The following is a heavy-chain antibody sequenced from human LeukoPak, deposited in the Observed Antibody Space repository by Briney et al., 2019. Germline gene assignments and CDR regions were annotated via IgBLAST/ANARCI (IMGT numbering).Heavy chain of an antibody. CDR1: GYTFTSYG. CDR3: ARDLYFGRYSSSWTFDY. Sequence: GASVKVSCKASGYTFTSYGISWVRPAAGQGVEWMGWVCAYNGNTNYAQKLQGRVTMTTDTSTRTAFMELRSLRSDDTAVYYCARDLYFGRYSSSWTFDYWGQGTLVTVSS. CDR2: VCAYNGNT. J-gene: IGHJ4*02. D-gene: IGHD6-13*01. V-gene: IGHV1-18*01.